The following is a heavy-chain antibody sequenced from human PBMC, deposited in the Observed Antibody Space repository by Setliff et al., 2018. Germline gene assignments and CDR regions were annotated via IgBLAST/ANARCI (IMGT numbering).Heavy chain of an antibody. D-gene: IGHD5-18*01. Sequence: PGESLKISCKGSGYRFTTYWIAWVRQKPGKGLEWMGIVYPGDSDTRYSPSFQGQVTMSADKSIRSAYLQWSSLKASDTAMYYCARLGYSDAFDIWGQGTMVTVSS. CDR3: ARLGYSDAFDI. CDR2: VYPGDSDT. J-gene: IGHJ3*02. CDR1: GYRFTTYW. V-gene: IGHV5-51*01.